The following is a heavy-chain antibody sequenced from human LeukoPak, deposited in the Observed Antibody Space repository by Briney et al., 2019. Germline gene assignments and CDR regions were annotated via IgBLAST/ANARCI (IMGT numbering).Heavy chain of an antibody. D-gene: IGHD3-22*01. Sequence: GGSLRLSCAASGFTFTTYWMSWVRQAPGKGLEWVSSISSSSSYIYYADSVKGRFTISRDNAKNSLYLQMNSLRAEDTAVYYCARTPQTYYYDSSGYYGPYYYYYMDVWGKGTTVTVSS. CDR1: GFTFTTYW. CDR2: ISSSSSYI. V-gene: IGHV3-21*01. J-gene: IGHJ6*03. CDR3: ARTPQTYYYDSSGYYGPYYYYYMDV.